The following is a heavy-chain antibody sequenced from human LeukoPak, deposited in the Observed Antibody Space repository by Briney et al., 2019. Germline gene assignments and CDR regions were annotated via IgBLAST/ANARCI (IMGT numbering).Heavy chain of an antibody. Sequence: PGGSLRLSCAASEFSVGSNYMTWVRQAPGKGLEYVSTISDNGGSTFYANSVKGRFTISRDNSKNTLYLQMGSLRPEDMAVYYCARALIAARPDSLFDYWGQGTLVTVSS. CDR1: EFSVGSNY. D-gene: IGHD6-6*01. J-gene: IGHJ4*02. V-gene: IGHV3-64*01. CDR3: ARALIAARPDSLFDY. CDR2: ISDNGGST.